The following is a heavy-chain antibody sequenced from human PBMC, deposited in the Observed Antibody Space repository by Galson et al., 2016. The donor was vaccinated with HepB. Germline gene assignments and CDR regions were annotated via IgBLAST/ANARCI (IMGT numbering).Heavy chain of an antibody. CDR2: VSYDGNTK. CDR1: GFIFSNYA. J-gene: IGHJ4*02. D-gene: IGHD3-10*01. Sequence: SLRLSCAASGFIFSNYAMHWVRQAPGKGLGWVGVVSYDGNTKWYAGSVMGRFTISRDNSKHTLFLQMSSLRAEDTAVYYCARSQWFGELFYFDSWGQGTLVTVSS. CDR3: ARSQWFGELFYFDS. V-gene: IGHV3-30-3*01.